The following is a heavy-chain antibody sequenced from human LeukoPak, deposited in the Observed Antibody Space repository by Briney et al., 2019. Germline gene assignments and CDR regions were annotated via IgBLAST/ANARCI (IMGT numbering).Heavy chain of an antibody. J-gene: IGHJ4*02. CDR1: GFTFSSNG. D-gene: IGHD3-3*02. Sequence: GGFLRLSCAASGFTFSSNGMSWVRQAPRKGLEWVSYISPRGGFTYYADSVKSRFTISRDDSNNTLYLQMNSLRVEDKPTYYFAKYRDIFPTPPDCWGQGTLVTVSS. CDR3: AKYRDIFPTPPDC. V-gene: IGHV3-23*01. CDR2: ISPRGGFT.